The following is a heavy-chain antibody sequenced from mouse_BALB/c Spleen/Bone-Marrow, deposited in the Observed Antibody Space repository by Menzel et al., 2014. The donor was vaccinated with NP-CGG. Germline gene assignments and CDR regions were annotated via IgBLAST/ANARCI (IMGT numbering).Heavy chain of an antibody. CDR2: ISSGASYT. CDR1: GFTSSSYA. V-gene: IGHV5-9-1*01. CDR3: ACLDGYFVPY. D-gene: IGHD2-3*01. Sequence: EVMLVESGGGLMKPGGSLKLSCAASGFTSSSYAMSWVRQTPEKRLEWVARISSGASYTYYLDSVKGRFTISRDNAKNTLYLQMSSLRSEDTAVYYCACLDGYFVPYWGQGTLVTVSA. J-gene: IGHJ3*01.